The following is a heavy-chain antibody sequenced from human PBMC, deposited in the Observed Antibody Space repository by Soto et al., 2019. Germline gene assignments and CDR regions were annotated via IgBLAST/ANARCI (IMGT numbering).Heavy chain of an antibody. CDR3: ARNVVVVPAAIGWFDP. V-gene: IGHV4-61*01. CDR1: GGSVSSGSYY. Sequence: LSLTCTVSGGSVSSGSYYWSWIRQPPGKGLEWIGYIYYSGSTNYNPSLKSRVTISVDTSKNQFSLKLSSVTAADTAVYYCARNVVVVPAAIGWFDPWGQGTLVTVSS. CDR2: IYYSGST. D-gene: IGHD2-2*02. J-gene: IGHJ5*02.